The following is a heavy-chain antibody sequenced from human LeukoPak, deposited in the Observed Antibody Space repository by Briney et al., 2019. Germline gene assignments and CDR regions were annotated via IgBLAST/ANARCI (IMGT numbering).Heavy chain of an antibody. D-gene: IGHD1-26*01. CDR2: INPTTGGT. V-gene: IGHV1-2*02. CDR3: ATSGIVTVDSQLDH. Sequence: GASVRVSCKASGYTFTGYYIHWVRQAPGQGLEWMGWINPTTGGTNSAQKFQGRVTMTRDTSISTAYMVLRRLRSDDTAVYYCATSGIVTVDSQLDHCGQGTLVTVSS. CDR1: GYTFTGYY. J-gene: IGHJ4*02.